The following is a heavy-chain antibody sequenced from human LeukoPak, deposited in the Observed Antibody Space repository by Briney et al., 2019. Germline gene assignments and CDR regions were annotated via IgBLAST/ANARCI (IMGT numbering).Heavy chain of an antibody. CDR1: GGTFSSYA. V-gene: IGHV1-69*04. D-gene: IGHD3-10*01. CDR2: IIPILGIA. Sequence: SVKVSCKASGGTFSSYAISWVRQAPGQGLEWMGRIIPILGIANYAQKFQGRVTITADKSTSTAYMELSSLRSEDTAEYYCARVERRLWFGELLLDFDYWGQGTLVTVSS. CDR3: ARVERRLWFGELLLDFDY. J-gene: IGHJ4*02.